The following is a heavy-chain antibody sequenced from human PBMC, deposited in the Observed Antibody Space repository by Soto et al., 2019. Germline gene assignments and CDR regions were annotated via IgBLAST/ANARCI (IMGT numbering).Heavy chain of an antibody. Sequence: GASVKVSCKASRGTFSSYAISWVRQAPGQGLEWMGGIIPIFGTANYAQKFQGRVTITADKSTSTAYMELSSLRSEDTAVYYCAKTPYDSSGYYYDRWGQGTLVTVSS. CDR1: RGTFSSYA. D-gene: IGHD3-22*01. J-gene: IGHJ4*02. CDR3: AKTPYDSSGYYYDR. CDR2: IIPIFGTA. V-gene: IGHV1-69*06.